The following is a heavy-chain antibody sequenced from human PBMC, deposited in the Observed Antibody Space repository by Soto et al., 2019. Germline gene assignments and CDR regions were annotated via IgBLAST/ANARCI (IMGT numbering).Heavy chain of an antibody. CDR2: ISYDGSNK. CDR1: GFTFSSYA. V-gene: IGHV3-30-3*01. Sequence: PGGSLRLSCAASGFTFSSYAMHWVRQAPGKGLEWVAVISYDGSNKYYADSVKGRFTISRDNSKNTLYLQMNSLRAEDTAVYYCARDPEWELLGNYFDYWGQGTLVTSPQ. J-gene: IGHJ4*02. CDR3: ARDPEWELLGNYFDY. D-gene: IGHD1-26*01.